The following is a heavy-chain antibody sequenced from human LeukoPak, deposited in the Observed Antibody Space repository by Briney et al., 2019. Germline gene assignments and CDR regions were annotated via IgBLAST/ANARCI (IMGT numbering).Heavy chain of an antibody. Sequence: KTSGTLSLTCAVSGVSISSTEWWIWVRQPPGQGLEWIGEIHRDGRTRYNPSLTSRLPMSIDYSKNQFSLKVSSVSAADTAIYYCGKTDIWFNPIDSWGPGSLVIVSS. V-gene: IGHV4-4*02. CDR1: GVSISSTEW. J-gene: IGHJ4*02. CDR3: GKTDIWFNPIDS. D-gene: IGHD3-9*01. CDR2: IHRDGRT.